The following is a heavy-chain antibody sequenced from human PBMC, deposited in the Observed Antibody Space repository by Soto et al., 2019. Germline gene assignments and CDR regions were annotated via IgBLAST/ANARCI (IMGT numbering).Heavy chain of an antibody. CDR1: GGSFSGYY. CDR2: INHSGST. Sequence: QVQLQQWGAGLLKPSETLSLTCAVYGGSFSGYYWSWIRQPPGKGLEWIGEINHSGSTNYNPSLKSRVTISVDTSKNQFSLKLSSVTAADKAVYYCARGALDYYDSSGYYYGSDYWGQGTLFTVSS. CDR3: ARGALDYYDSSGYYYGSDY. D-gene: IGHD3-22*01. V-gene: IGHV4-34*01. J-gene: IGHJ4*02.